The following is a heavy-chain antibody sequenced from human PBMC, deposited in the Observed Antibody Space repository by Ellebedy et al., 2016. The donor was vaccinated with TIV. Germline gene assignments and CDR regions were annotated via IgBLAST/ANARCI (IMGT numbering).Heavy chain of an antibody. CDR1: GGTFSSYA. J-gene: IGHJ3*02. CDR3: AKGRGYSYDVCDI. CDR2: IIPILGIA. D-gene: IGHD5-18*01. Sequence: AASVKVSCKASGGTFSSYAISWVRQAPGQGLEWMGRIIPILGIANYAQNFQGRVTVTRDTSTSTVYMQLSSLRSEDTAVYYCAKGRGYSYDVCDIWGQGTMVTVSS. V-gene: IGHV1-69*04.